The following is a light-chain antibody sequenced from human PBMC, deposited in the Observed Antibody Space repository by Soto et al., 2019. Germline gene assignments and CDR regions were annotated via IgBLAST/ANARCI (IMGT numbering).Light chain of an antibody. J-gene: IGKJ1*01. Sequence: DIQMTQSPSTLSASVGDRVTITCRASQYISSWLAWYQQKPGKAPKLLIYKASSLESGVPSRFSSSGSGTELTLTISSLQPDDFATYYCQQYKSQRTFGQGTKVEIK. CDR1: QYISSW. V-gene: IGKV1-5*03. CDR2: KAS. CDR3: QQYKSQRT.